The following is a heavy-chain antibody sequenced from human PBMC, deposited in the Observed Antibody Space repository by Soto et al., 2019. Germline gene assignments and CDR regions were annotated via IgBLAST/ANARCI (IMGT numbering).Heavy chain of an antibody. CDR2: INPSGGST. Sequence: ASVKVSCKASGYTFTSYYMHWVRQAPGQGLEWMGIINPSGGSTSYAQKFQGRVTMTRDTSTSTVYMELSSLRSGDTAVYYCARYAGAYYDFWSGYSNYFDYWGQGTLVTVSS. D-gene: IGHD3-3*01. CDR3: ARYAGAYYDFWSGYSNYFDY. V-gene: IGHV1-46*01. J-gene: IGHJ4*02. CDR1: GYTFTSYY.